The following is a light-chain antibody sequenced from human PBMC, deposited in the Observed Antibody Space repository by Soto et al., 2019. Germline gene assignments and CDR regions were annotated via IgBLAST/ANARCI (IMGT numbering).Light chain of an antibody. V-gene: IGKV3-11*01. J-gene: IGKJ1*01. CDR3: QQRSDWPPWT. Sequence: EIVLTQSPATLSLSPGERATLSCRASQSVSTYLAWYQQKPGQAPRLLIYDASNRATGIPARFSGSGSGTDFTLTISGLEHEDFAVYYCQQRSDWPPWTFGQGTKVEIK. CDR1: QSVSTY. CDR2: DAS.